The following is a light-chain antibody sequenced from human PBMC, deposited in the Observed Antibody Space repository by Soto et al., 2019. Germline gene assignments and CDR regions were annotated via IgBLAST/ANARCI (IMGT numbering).Light chain of an antibody. Sequence: DIQMTQSPSSLSASVGDRVTITCRASQGISNFLAWYQQKPGKVPKLLIYGSSTLQSGVPSRFSGSGSGTDFTLTISSLQPEDVATYYCQKYDSDPRTFGQGTKVESK. J-gene: IGKJ1*01. V-gene: IGKV1-27*01. CDR1: QGISNF. CDR3: QKYDSDPRT. CDR2: GSS.